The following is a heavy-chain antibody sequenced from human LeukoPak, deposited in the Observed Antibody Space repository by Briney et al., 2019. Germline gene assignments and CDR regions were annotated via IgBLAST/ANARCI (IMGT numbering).Heavy chain of an antibody. D-gene: IGHD3-22*01. CDR1: GFTFSSYA. V-gene: IGHV3-30*01. CDR3: ASGDYYDSGAE. CDR2: ISYDGSNK. J-gene: IGHJ4*02. Sequence: GGSLRLSCAASGFTFSSYAMHWVRQAPGKGLEWVAVISYDGSNKYYADSVKGRFTISRDNSKNTLYLQMNSLRAEDTAVYYCASGDYYDSGAEWGQGTLVTVSS.